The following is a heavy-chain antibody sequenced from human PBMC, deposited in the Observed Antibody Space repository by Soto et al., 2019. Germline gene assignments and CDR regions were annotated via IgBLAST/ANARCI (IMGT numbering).Heavy chain of an antibody. CDR3: AAVQQLVAEFWLDP. D-gene: IGHD6-6*01. J-gene: IGHJ5*02. V-gene: IGHV5-51*01. CDR2: IYPGDSDT. Sequence: PGESLKISCKGSGYSFTSYWVGWVRQMPGKGLEWMGIIYPGDSDTRYSPSFQGQVTISADRSISTAYLQWSSLKASDTAMYYCAAVQQLVAEFWLDPWGQGTLVTVSS. CDR1: GYSFTSYW.